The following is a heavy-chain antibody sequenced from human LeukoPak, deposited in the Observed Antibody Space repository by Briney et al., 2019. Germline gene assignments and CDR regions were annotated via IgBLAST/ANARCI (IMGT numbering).Heavy chain of an antibody. V-gene: IGHV4-34*01. CDR3: ASGTYYYDSSGYPNAFDI. J-gene: IGHJ3*02. CDR1: GGSFSGYY. Sequence: ASETLSLTCAVYGGSFSGYYWSWIRQPPGKGLEWIGEINHSGSTNYNPSLKSRVTISVDTSKNQFSLKLSSVTAADTAVYYCASGTYYYDSSGYPNAFDIWDQGTMVTVSS. D-gene: IGHD3-22*01. CDR2: INHSGST.